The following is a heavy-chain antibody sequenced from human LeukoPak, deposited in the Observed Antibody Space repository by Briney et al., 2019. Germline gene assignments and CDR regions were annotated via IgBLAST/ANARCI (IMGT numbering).Heavy chain of an antibody. CDR1: GFTFSSYG. D-gene: IGHD3-22*01. J-gene: IGHJ3*02. Sequence: PGGSLRLSCAASGFTFSSYGMHWVRQAPGKGLEWGAFIRYDGSNKYYADSVKGRFTISRDNSKNTLYLQMNSLRAEDTAVYYCAKVSMIVVAADAFDIWGQGTMVTVSS. CDR2: IRYDGSNK. CDR3: AKVSMIVVAADAFDI. V-gene: IGHV3-30*02.